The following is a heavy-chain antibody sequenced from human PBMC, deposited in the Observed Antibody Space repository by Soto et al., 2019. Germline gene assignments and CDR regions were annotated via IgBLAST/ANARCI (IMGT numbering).Heavy chain of an antibody. CDR1: GGTFSSYT. CDR3: AVQLWYPGYYYGMDV. J-gene: IGHJ6*02. V-gene: IGHV1-69*02. D-gene: IGHD5-18*01. Sequence: QVQLVQSGAEVKKPGSSVKVSCKASGGTFSSYTISWVRQAPGQGLEWMGRIIHILGIANYAQKFQGRVTITADKSTSTAYMELSSLRSEDTAVYYCAVQLWYPGYYYGMDVWGQGTPVTVSS. CDR2: IIHILGIA.